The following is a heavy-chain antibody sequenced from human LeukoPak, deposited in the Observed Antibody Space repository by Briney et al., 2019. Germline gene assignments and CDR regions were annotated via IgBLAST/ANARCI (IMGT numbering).Heavy chain of an antibody. D-gene: IGHD5-18*01. J-gene: IGHJ4*02. V-gene: IGHV4-34*01. CDR2: INHSGSN. CDR1: GGSFSGYY. CDR3: ARRGGPGYGYIVDTAMVPPSGNDY. Sequence: SETLSLACAVYGGSFSGYYWSWIRQPPGKGLGWIGEINHSGSNTSNPSLKSGVAISVDTSKNKFSLKRSSVTATDTAVYYCARRGGPGYGYIVDTAMVPPSGNDYWGQGTLVTVSS.